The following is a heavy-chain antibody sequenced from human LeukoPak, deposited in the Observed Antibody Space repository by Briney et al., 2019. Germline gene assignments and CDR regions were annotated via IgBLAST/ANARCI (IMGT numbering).Heavy chain of an antibody. J-gene: IGHJ4*02. D-gene: IGHD6-13*01. CDR2: IRYDGSNK. Sequence: GGSLRLSCAASGFTFSSYGMHWVRQAPGKGLEWVAFIRYDGSNKYYADSVKGRFTISRDNSKNTLYLQMNSLRAEDTAVYYCAKDLNRIAYSSSWYSIDYWGQGTLVTVSS. CDR3: AKDLNRIAYSSSWYSIDY. CDR1: GFTFSSYG. V-gene: IGHV3-30*02.